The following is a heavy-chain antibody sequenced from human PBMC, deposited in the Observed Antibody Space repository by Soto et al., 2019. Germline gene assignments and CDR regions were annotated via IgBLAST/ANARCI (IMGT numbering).Heavy chain of an antibody. CDR3: SGYCTNGVCYRDY. D-gene: IGHD2-8*01. CDR2: IKSKTEGGTT. J-gene: IGHJ4*02. V-gene: IGHV3-15*01. CDR1: GFTFSKAL. Sequence: EVQLVESGGGLVKPGGSLRLSCAASGFTFSKALMTWVRQAPGKGLEWIGSIKSKTEGGTTDYAAPVKGRFTISRDDSKNTLYLQMNSLKSEETAVYYCSGYCTNGVCYRDYWGEGTLVTVSA.